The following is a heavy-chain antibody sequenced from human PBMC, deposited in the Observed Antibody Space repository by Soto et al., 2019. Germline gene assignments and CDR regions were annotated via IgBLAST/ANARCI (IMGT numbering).Heavy chain of an antibody. V-gene: IGHV3-15*07. Sequence: EVQLVESGGGSVKTGESLTLSCAASGFTFIETWMNWVRQTPGKGLEWVGRIKSKNYGEKRDYATPVKGRFSFSRDDSKNMVYLQMNSLKTEDTGVYYCTTDHCTGTTCHLNYWGQGVLVTVSS. D-gene: IGHD2-8*02. CDR3: TTDHCTGTTCHLNY. CDR2: IKSKNYGEKR. J-gene: IGHJ4*02. CDR1: GFTFIETW.